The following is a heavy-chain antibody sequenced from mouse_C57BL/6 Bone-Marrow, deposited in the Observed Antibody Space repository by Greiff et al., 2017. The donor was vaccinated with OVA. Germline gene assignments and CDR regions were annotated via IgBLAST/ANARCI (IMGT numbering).Heavy chain of an antibody. CDR3: ARAAQVFAY. CDR2: ISYDGSN. Sequence: EVQVVESGPGLVKPSRSLSLTCSVTGYSITSGYYWNWIRQFPGNKLEWMGYISYDGSNNYNPSLKNRISITRDTSKNQFFLKLNSVTTEDTATYYCARAAQVFAYWGQGTLVTVSA. CDR1: GYSITSGYY. V-gene: IGHV3-6*01. J-gene: IGHJ3*01. D-gene: IGHD3-2*02.